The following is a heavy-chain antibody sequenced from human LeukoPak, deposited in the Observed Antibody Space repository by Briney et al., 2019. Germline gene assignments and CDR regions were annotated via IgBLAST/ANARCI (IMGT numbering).Heavy chain of an antibody. Sequence: PSETLSLTCTVSGGSISSSSYYWGWIRQPPGKGLEWIGSIYYSGSTNYNPSLKSRVTISVDTSKNQFSLKLSSVTAADTAVYYCARLPITMVRGVRRYYYYYMDVWGKGTTVTISS. CDR2: IYYSGST. J-gene: IGHJ6*03. D-gene: IGHD3-10*01. CDR1: GGSISSSSYY. CDR3: ARLPITMVRGVRRYYYYYMDV. V-gene: IGHV4-39*07.